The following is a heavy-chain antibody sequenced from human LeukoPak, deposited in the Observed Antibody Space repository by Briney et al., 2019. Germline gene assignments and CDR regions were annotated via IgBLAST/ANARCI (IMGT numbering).Heavy chain of an antibody. CDR2: IYYSGTT. D-gene: IGHD6-6*01. Sequence: PSETPSLTCTVSGGSISSGTYYWGWVRQPPGKGLEWIGTIYYSGTTYYNPSLKSRVTITIDTSKNHFSLKLSSVTAADTAIYYCARDFSSSSTVYYYYYMNVWGKGTTVTVSS. CDR3: ARDFSSSSTVYYYYYMNV. CDR1: GGSISSGTYY. J-gene: IGHJ6*03. V-gene: IGHV4-39*07.